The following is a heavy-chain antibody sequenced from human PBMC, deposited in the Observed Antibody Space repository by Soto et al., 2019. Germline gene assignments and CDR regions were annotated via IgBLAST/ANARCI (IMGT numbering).Heavy chain of an antibody. D-gene: IGHD3-16*01. CDR1: GGSISGYF. CDR2: IYSAGGT. V-gene: IGHV4-4*07. CDR3: VRGDVFDI. Sequence: QLQLQESGPGLVKPSETLSLICTVSGGSISGYFWSWVRQPAGTGLEWIGRIYSAGGTNYNPSLKSRVTMSVDTSQNQFSLKLTSVTAADTAMYYCVRGDVFDIWGRGTMVTVSS. J-gene: IGHJ3*02.